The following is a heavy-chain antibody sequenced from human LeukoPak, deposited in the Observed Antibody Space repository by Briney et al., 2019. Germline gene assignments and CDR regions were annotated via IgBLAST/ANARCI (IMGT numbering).Heavy chain of an antibody. CDR1: GGSISSSGCY. J-gene: IGHJ4*02. Sequence: SETLSLTCIVSGGSISSSGCYWAWIRQPPGKGLEWMGSIYDSGSTYFNPSLKSRVTISVDTSRNQFSLNLSSVTAADTAVYFCARHSGYSSSWLGYWGQGTLVTVSS. CDR3: ARHSGYSSSWLGY. V-gene: IGHV4-39*01. CDR2: IYDSGST. D-gene: IGHD6-13*01.